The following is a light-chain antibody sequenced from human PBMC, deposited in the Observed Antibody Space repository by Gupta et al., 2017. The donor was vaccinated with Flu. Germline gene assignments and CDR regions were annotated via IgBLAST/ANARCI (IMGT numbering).Light chain of an antibody. CDR1: SSDVGGYNY. CDR3: SSYTSSSTLCV. CDR2: EVS. V-gene: IGLV2-14*01. Sequence: ITISCTGTSSDVGGYNYVSWYQQHPGKAPKLMMYEVSNRPSGVSNRFSGSKSGNTASLTISGLQAEDEADYYCSSYTSSSTLCVFGTGTKVTVL. J-gene: IGLJ1*01.